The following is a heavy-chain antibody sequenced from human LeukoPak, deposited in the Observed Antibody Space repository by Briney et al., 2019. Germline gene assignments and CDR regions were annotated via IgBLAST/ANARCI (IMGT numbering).Heavy chain of an antibody. CDR3: ARRIGTGSYGYYFDY. CDR2: IYYSGST. CDR1: GGSISSGGYY. Sequence: PSETLSLTCTVSGGSISSGGYYWSWIRQHPGKGLEWIGYIYYSGSTYYNPSLKSRVTISVDTSKNQFSLKLSSVTAADTAVYYCARRIGTGSYGYYFDYWGQGTLVTVSS. V-gene: IGHV4-31*03. D-gene: IGHD5-18*01. J-gene: IGHJ4*02.